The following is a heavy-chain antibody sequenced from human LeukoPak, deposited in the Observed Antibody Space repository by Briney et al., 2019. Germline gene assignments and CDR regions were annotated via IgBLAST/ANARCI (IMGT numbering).Heavy chain of an antibody. CDR2: IWYDGSIK. J-gene: IGHJ4*02. CDR1: GFTFSSYG. V-gene: IGHV3-33*06. Sequence: GGSLRLSCAASGFTFSSYGMPGVGQAPGRGLEWVAVIWYDGSIKYYADSVKGRFTISKDNSKNTLDLQMNSLRAEDTAVYYCAKADEMNMDYWGQGTLVTVSS. CDR3: AKADEMNMDY. D-gene: IGHD2/OR15-2a*01.